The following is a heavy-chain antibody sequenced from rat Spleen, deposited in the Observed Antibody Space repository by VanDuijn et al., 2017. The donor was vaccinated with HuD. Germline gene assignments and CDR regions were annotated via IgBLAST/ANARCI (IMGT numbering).Heavy chain of an antibody. CDR2: ISIGGGST. J-gene: IGHJ2*01. CDR1: GFSFSNYD. D-gene: IGHD1-11*01. Sequence: EVQLVESGGGLVQPGRSLKLSCAASGFSFSNYDMAWVRQAPTKGLEWVASISIGGGSTYYRDSVTGRFTISRDNAKSTLSLQMNIPRSEDTATYYCAKDLDYGPDYWGQGVMVTVSS. CDR3: AKDLDYGPDY. V-gene: IGHV5-25*01.